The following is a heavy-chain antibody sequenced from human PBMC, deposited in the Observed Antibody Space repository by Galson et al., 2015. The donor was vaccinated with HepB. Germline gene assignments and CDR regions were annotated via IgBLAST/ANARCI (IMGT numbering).Heavy chain of an antibody. CDR3: AKSTVTTLSGFWYFDH. CDR1: GYSFINFG. Sequence: SVKVSCKASGYSFINFGISWVRQAPGQGLEWLGLISPYNGNTNFAQKFQDRVTLTTDTSTNTAYMELRSLRSDDTAVYYCAKSTVTTLSGFWYFDHWSRRSLLTVSS. J-gene: IGHJ2*01. CDR2: ISPYNGNT. V-gene: IGHV1-18*01. D-gene: IGHD4-17*01.